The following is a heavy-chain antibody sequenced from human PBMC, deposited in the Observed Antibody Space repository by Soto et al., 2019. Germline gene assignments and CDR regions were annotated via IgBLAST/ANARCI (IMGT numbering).Heavy chain of an antibody. D-gene: IGHD1-7*01. V-gene: IGHV3-9*01. CDR1: GCTFDDYA. Sequence: GGPLRLSWAASGCTFDDYAMHWVRQAPGKGLEWVSGISWNSGSIGYADSVKGRFTISRDNAKNSLYLQMNSLRAEDTALYYCAKDIRYNWNYGAGYYYSYMDVWGKGTTVTVSS. CDR2: ISWNSGSI. CDR3: AKDIRYNWNYGAGYYYSYMDV. J-gene: IGHJ6*03.